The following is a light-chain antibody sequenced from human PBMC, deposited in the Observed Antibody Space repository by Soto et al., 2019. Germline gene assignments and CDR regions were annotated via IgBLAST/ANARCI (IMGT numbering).Light chain of an antibody. CDR1: SSDVGRYNY. CDR3: SSYTSSTSLV. V-gene: IGLV2-14*01. Sequence: QSALTQPASVSGSPGQSITISCTGTSSDVGRYNYVSWYQQHPGKAPKLMISEVSNRPSGVSNRFSGSKSGNTASLTISGLQIEDEADYYCSSYTSSTSLVFGGGTKVTVL. CDR2: EVS. J-gene: IGLJ2*01.